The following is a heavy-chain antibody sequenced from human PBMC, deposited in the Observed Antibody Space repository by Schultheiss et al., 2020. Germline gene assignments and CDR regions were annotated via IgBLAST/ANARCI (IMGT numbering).Heavy chain of an antibody. D-gene: IGHD3-9*01. J-gene: IGHJ4*02. CDR3: ARGPLRYFDWSFDY. V-gene: IGHV4-61*02. CDR1: GGSISSGSYY. Sequence: SETLSLTCTVSGGSISSGSYYWSWIRQPAGKGLEWIGRIYTSGSTNYNPSLRSRVTISVDTSKNQFSLKLSSVTAADTAVYYCARGPLRYFDWSFDYWGQGTLVTVSS. CDR2: IYTSGST.